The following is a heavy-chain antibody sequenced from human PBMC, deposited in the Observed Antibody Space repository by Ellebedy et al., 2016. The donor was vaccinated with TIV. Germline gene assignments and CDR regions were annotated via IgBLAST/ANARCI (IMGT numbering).Heavy chain of an antibody. CDR1: GGSISSSSYY. D-gene: IGHD6-19*01. CDR3: ASGRSGWYVY. CDR2: IYYSGST. J-gene: IGHJ4*02. Sequence: MPGGSLRLSCTVSGGSISSSSYYWGWIRQPPGKGLEWIGSIYYSGSTYYNPSLKSRVTISVDTSKNQFSLKLSSVTAADTAVYYCASGRSGWYVYWGQGTLVTVSS. V-gene: IGHV4-39*01.